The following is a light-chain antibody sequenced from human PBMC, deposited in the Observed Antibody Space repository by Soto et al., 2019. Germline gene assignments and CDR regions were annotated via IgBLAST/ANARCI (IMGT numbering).Light chain of an antibody. CDR2: GAS. CDR1: ESVSS. Sequence: EIVLTQSPGTLSLSPGERATLSCRASESVSSIAWYQQKPGQTPRLLIYGASSRATDIPDRFSGSGSGTDFTLTVSRLEPEDFAVYYCQQYGSSPLTFGRGTKVDIK. CDR3: QQYGSSPLT. V-gene: IGKV3-20*01. J-gene: IGKJ4*01.